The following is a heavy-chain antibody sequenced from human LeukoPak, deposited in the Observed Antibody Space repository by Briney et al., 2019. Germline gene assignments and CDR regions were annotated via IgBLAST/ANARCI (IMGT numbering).Heavy chain of an antibody. CDR3: ASINIAARQDY. J-gene: IGHJ4*02. CDR2: IKQDASEK. CDR1: RFQFNIYW. D-gene: IGHD6-6*01. Sequence: GGSLRLSCAASRFQFNIYWMSWVRQAPGKGLEWVANIKQDASEKNYVDSVKGRFTISRDNAKNSLYLQMNSLRAEDTAVYYCASINIAARQDYWGQGTLVTVSS. V-gene: IGHV3-7*01.